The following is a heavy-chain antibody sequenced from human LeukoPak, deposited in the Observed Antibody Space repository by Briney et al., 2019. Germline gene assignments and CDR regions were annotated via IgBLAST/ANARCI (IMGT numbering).Heavy chain of an antibody. D-gene: IGHD6-13*01. V-gene: IGHV3-30*01. CDR2: ISYDGSNK. J-gene: IGHJ4*02. CDR1: GFTFSSYA. Sequence: PGRSLRLSCAASGFTFSSYAMHWVRQAPGKGLEWVAVISYDGSNKYYADSVKGRFTISRDNSKNTLYLQMNSLRAEDTAVYYCAGDPGGVAAAGVLDYWGQGTLVTVSS. CDR3: AGDPGGVAAAGVLDY.